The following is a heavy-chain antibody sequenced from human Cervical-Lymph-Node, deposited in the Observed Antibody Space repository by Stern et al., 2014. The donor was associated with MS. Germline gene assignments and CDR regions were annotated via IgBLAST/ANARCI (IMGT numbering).Heavy chain of an antibody. Sequence: QLVQSGGGVVQPGRSLRLSCAASGFSFSRYAMHWVRQAPGRGLEWVAVIWYDGSNPHYAASVTGRFTISRDNFKNTLYLQMNSLRAEDTAVYYCASAYSSSHYYFDYWGQGTLVTVSS. D-gene: IGHD6-13*01. V-gene: IGHV3-33*01. J-gene: IGHJ4*02. CDR1: GFSFSRYA. CDR3: ASAYSSSHYYFDY. CDR2: IWYDGSNP.